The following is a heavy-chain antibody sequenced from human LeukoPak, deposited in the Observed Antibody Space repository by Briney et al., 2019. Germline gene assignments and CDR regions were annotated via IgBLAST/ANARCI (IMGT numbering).Heavy chain of an antibody. Sequence: GGSLRLSCVASGFTFSSFGMHWVRQPPGKGLDWVAFVKYDGISEFYTDSVKGRFRISRDDSQSTVYLQMNSLKPEDTAVYYCARDNRHFVVVSGMTDHYMDVWGKGATVTISS. CDR2: VKYDGISE. J-gene: IGHJ6*03. V-gene: IGHV3-30*02. D-gene: IGHD2-21*01. CDR3: ARDNRHFVVVSGMTDHYMDV. CDR1: GFTFSSFG.